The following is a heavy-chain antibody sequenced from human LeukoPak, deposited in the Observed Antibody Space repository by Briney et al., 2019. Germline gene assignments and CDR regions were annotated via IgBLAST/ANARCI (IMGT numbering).Heavy chain of an antibody. Sequence: PGGSLRLSCAASGFTITMYGMHWVRQTPGKGLEWVAVMSHDGNFKYYADSVKGRFTVSRDTSKNTLFLEVSGLTTEDTAVYYCGRDVSGSVDVLGKGTTVFVSS. D-gene: IGHD2/OR15-2a*01. V-gene: IGHV3-30*06. CDR1: GFTITMYG. CDR3: GRDVSGSVDV. J-gene: IGHJ6*04. CDR2: MSHDGNFK.